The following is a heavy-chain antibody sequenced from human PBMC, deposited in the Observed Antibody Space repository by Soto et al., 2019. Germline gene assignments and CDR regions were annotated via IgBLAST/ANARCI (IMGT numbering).Heavy chain of an antibody. CDR1: GYTFTSYG. D-gene: IGHD1-7*01. Sequence: QVQLVQSGAEVKKPGASVKVSCKASGYTFTSYGISWVRQAPGQGLEWMGWISAYNGNTNYAQKLQGRVTMTPDTSTSTAYMELRGMRSDDTAVYYCARANNWNYPTSYWGQGTLVTVSS. J-gene: IGHJ4*02. CDR3: ARANNWNYPTSY. V-gene: IGHV1-18*01. CDR2: ISAYNGNT.